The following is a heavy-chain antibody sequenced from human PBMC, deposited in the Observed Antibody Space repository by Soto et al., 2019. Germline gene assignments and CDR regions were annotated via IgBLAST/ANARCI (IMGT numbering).Heavy chain of an antibody. V-gene: IGHV4-4*02. CDR2: IYHAGST. D-gene: IGHD1-26*01. CDR1: GGSITNSNW. CDR3: ARGPPIVGNTTPLDS. J-gene: IGHJ4*02. Sequence: QVQLQESGPRLVKPSGTLSLTCTVSGGSITNSNWGSWVRLPPAKGLEWIGDIYHAGSTKYNPSLERRVTISVDTSNNQFALTLTPVTAADTAVYFCARGPPIVGNTTPLDSWGQGTLVTVSS.